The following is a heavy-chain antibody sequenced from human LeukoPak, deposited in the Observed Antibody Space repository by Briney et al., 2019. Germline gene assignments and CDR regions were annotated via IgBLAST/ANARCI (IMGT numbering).Heavy chain of an antibody. CDR2: IWYDGSNK. CDR1: GFIFSSYG. D-gene: IGHD6-19*01. J-gene: IGHJ4*03. CDR3: ARDGSSGWYWVDY. Sequence: GGSLRLSCAASGFIFSSYGMHWVRQAPGKGLEWVAVIWYDGSNKYYADSVRGRFTISRDNSKNTLYLQMNSLRAEDTAVYYCARDGSSGWYWVDYWGQGTTVTVSS. V-gene: IGHV3-33*01.